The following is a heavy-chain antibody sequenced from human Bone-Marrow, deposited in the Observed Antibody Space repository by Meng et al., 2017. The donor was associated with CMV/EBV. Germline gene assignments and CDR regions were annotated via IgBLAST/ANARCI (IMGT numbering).Heavy chain of an antibody. J-gene: IGHJ4*02. V-gene: IGHV3-21*01. CDR2: ISSSSYI. CDR3: ARHSSGWYEEDY. Sequence: ESLKISCAASGFTFSSYSMNWVRQAPGKGLEWVSSISSSSYIYYADSVKGRFTISRDNAKNSLYLQMNSLRAEDTAVYYCARHSSGWYEEDYWGQGTLVTVSS. CDR1: GFTFSSYS. D-gene: IGHD6-19*01.